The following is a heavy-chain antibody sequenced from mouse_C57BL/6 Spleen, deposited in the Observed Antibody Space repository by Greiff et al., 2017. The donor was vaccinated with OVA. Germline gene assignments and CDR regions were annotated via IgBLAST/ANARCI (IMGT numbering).Heavy chain of an antibody. CDR1: GYTLTSYW. V-gene: IGHV1-53*01. Sequence: QVQLQQPGTELVKPGDSVKLSCKASGYTLTSYWMHWVKQRPGQGLEWIGNINPSNGGTNYNEKFKSKATLTVDKSSSTAYMQLSSLTSEDSAVYYCARGGWRFAYFAYWGQVTLVTVSA. J-gene: IGHJ3*01. CDR3: ARGGWRFAYFAY. CDR2: INPSNGGT.